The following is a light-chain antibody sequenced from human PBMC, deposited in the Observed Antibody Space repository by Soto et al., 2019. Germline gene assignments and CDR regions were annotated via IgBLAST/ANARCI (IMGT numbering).Light chain of an antibody. CDR1: SSDVGGYNY. CDR2: DVS. Sequence: QSALTQPASVSGSPGQSITISCTGTSSDVGGYNYASWYQQHPGKAPKLMIYDVSNRPSGVSNRFSGSKSDNTASLTISGLQAEDEADYYCSSYTSSSTLEVFRTRTKLTVL. V-gene: IGLV2-14*01. J-gene: IGLJ1*01. CDR3: SSYTSSSTLEV.